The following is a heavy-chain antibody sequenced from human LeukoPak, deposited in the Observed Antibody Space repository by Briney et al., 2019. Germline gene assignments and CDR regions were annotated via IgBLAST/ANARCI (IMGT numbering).Heavy chain of an antibody. CDR1: GFTFSSYG. D-gene: IGHD2-21*02. CDR3: ARMDGGILLFSDAFDI. J-gene: IGHJ3*02. CDR2: IRYDGSNK. V-gene: IGHV3-30*02. Sequence: GGSLRLSCAASGFTFSSYGMHWVRQAPGKGLEWVAFIRYDGSNKYYADSVKGRFTISRDNAKNSLYLQMNSLRAEDTAVYYCARMDGGILLFSDAFDIWGQGTMVTVSS.